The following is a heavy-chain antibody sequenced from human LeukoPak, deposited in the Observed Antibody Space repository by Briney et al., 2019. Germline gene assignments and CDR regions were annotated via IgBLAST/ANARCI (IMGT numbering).Heavy chain of an antibody. CDR3: ARGPNMNSSWRRRNYYYYGMDV. J-gene: IGHJ6*02. CDR2: MNPNSGNT. D-gene: IGHD6-13*01. V-gene: IGHV1-8*01. CDR1: GYTFTSYD. Sequence: ASVTVSCKASGYTFTSYDINWVRQATGQGLEWMGWMNPNSGNTGYAQKFQGRVTMTRNTSISTAYMELSSLRSEDTAVYYCARGPNMNSSWRRRNYYYYGMDVWGQGTTVTVSS.